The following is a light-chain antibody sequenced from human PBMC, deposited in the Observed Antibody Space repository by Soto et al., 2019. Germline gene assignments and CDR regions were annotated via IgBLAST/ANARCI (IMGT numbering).Light chain of an antibody. CDR1: QDISDH. CDR3: QKYNRTPRT. CDR2: EAS. Sequence: DFQMTQSPSSLSASVGDRVTITCRASQDISDHLAWYQHKPGKVPKLLIYEASTLQSGVPSRFSGGGSGTDFTLTISGLQPEDVATYYCQKYNRTPRTFSQGTKVELK. J-gene: IGKJ1*01. V-gene: IGKV1-27*01.